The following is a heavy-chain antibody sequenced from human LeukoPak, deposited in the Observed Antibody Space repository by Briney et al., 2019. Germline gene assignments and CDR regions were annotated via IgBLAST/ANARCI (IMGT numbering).Heavy chain of an antibody. D-gene: IGHD2-15*01. CDR3: ARGTLSLAAIPYYYYYGMDV. CDR2: IIPIFGTA. Sequence: SVKVSCKASGGTFSSYAISWVRQAPGQGLEWMGGIIPIFGTANYAQKFQGRVTITADESTSTAYMELSSLRSEDTAVYYCARGTLSLAAIPYYYYYGMDVWGKGTTVTVSS. V-gene: IGHV1-69*13. CDR1: GGTFSSYA. J-gene: IGHJ6*04.